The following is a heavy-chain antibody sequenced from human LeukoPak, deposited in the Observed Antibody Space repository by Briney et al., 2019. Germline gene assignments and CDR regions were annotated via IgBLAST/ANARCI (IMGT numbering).Heavy chain of an antibody. Sequence: GGSLRLSCAASGFTIDDYGMSWVRQAPGKGLEWVSGINWNGVSTSYVDSVKGRFTISRDNAKNSLYLQMNSLRAEDTALYYCARALSNYVDYHYYYYMDVWGKGTTVTVSS. CDR3: ARALSNYVDYHYYYYMDV. CDR1: GFTIDDYG. D-gene: IGHD4-11*01. J-gene: IGHJ6*03. CDR2: INWNGVST. V-gene: IGHV3-20*04.